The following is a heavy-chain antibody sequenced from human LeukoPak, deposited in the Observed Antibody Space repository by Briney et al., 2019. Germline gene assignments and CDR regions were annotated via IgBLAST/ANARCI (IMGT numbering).Heavy chain of an antibody. CDR1: GCTFTSYG. CDR3: ALRYCSSTSCYSGGWFDP. D-gene: IGHD2-2*01. V-gene: IGHV1-18*01. CDR2: ISAYNGNT. J-gene: IGHJ5*02. Sequence: ASVKVSCKASGCTFTSYGISWVRQAPGQGLEWMGWISAYNGNTNYAQKLQGRVTMTTDTSTSTAYVELRSLRSDDTAVYYCALRYCSSTSCYSGGWFDPWGQGTLVTVSS.